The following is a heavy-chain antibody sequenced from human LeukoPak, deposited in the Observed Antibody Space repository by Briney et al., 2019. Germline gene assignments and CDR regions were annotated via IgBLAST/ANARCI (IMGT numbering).Heavy chain of an antibody. Sequence: PSETLSLTRTVSGGSISSYYWSWIRQPPGKGLEWIGSINHSGSTYYNPSLKSRVTISVDTSKNRFSLRVSSVTAADTAVYYCARRLARGEVTDYWGQGTLVTVSS. CDR3: ARRLARGEVTDY. D-gene: IGHD3-16*01. CDR1: GGSISSYY. CDR2: INHSGST. J-gene: IGHJ4*02. V-gene: IGHV4-59*08.